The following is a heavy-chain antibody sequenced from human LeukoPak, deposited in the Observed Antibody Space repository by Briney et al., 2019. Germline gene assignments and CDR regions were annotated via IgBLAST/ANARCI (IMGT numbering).Heavy chain of an antibody. CDR2: IYHSGSS. V-gene: IGHV4-59*01. CDR3: ARVDYSHNYYYYYMDV. J-gene: IGHJ6*03. Sequence: SETLSLTCTVSGGSISSSYWSWIRQPPGKGLEWIGYIYHSGSSDYNPSLKSRVTISADTSKNQFSLRLSSVTAADTAVYYCARVDYSHNYYYYYMDVWGKGTTVTVSS. D-gene: IGHD4-11*01. CDR1: GGSISSSY.